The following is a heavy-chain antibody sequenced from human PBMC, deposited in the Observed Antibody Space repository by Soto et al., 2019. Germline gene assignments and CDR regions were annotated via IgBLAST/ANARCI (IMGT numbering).Heavy chain of an antibody. CDR1: AFTFSTYS. D-gene: IGHD5-12*01. V-gene: IGHV3-21*06. J-gene: IGHJ4*02. Sequence: VHLVESGGGLVKPGGSLRLSCAASAFTFSTYSMYWVRQAPGKGLEWVSSISSSSSSIYYADSLRGRCTISRDNAKNSMYLQMNSLRAEDTAMYYCAKDNGYDAATLDYWGQGTLVTVSS. CDR3: AKDNGYDAATLDY. CDR2: ISSSSSSI.